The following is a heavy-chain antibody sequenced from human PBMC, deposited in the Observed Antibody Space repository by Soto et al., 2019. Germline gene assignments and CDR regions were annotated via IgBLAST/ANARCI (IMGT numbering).Heavy chain of an antibody. CDR2: ISAYNGNT. Sequence: QVQLVQSGAEVKKPGASVKVSCKASGYTFTSYGISWVRQAPGQGLEWMGWISAYNGNTNYAQKLQGRVTMTTDTSTSTAYMELRSLRSDDTAVYYCAREPYSSSWSSIYYYGMDVWGQGTTVTVSS. D-gene: IGHD6-13*01. V-gene: IGHV1-18*01. CDR1: GYTFTSYG. CDR3: AREPYSSSWSSIYYYGMDV. J-gene: IGHJ6*02.